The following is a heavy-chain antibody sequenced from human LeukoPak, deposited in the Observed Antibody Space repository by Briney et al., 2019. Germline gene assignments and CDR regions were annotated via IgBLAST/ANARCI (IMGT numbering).Heavy chain of an antibody. CDR2: IKQA. Sequence: GGSLRLSCVVSGFSFSNYWMDSVRQAPGKGLEWAAFIKQAYADSVKGRFTISRDNAKNSLYLQMNSLRVEDTAVYYRATRGDLSWFGEPRHWSQGTLVTVSS. CDR3: ATRGDLSWFGEPRH. CDR1: GFSFSNYW. J-gene: IGHJ4*02. D-gene: IGHD3-10*01. V-gene: IGHV3-7*01.